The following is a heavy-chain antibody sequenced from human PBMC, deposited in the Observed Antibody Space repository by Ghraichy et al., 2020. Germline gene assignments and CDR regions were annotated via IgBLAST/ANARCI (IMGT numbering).Heavy chain of an antibody. CDR3: ATLVAAAAINY. V-gene: IGHV3-23*01. Sequence: GGSLRLSCAASGFTFSTYALTWVRQAPGKGLEWVSSISISGRNTYYADSVKGRFTISRDNSKNTLYLQMNSLTAEDTALYYCATLVAAAAINYWGQGTLVTVSS. CDR1: GFTFSTYA. D-gene: IGHD6-13*01. J-gene: IGHJ4*02. CDR2: ISISGRNT.